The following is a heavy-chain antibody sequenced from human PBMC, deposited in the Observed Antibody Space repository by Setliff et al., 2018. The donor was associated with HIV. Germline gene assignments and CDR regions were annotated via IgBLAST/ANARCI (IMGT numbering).Heavy chain of an antibody. V-gene: IGHV3-48*03. CDR1: GFTFSTYE. J-gene: IGHJ4*02. CDR3: AKGDSFVFSYVYPDY. CDR2: IRSGGTIV. D-gene: IGHD3-22*01. Sequence: GGSLRLSCAASGFTFSTYEMNWVRQAPGKGLEWVSYIRSGGTIVYYADSVKGRFTISRDNAKNSLYLQMNSLRAEDTAVYYCAKGDSFVFSYVYPDYWGPGTLVTVSS.